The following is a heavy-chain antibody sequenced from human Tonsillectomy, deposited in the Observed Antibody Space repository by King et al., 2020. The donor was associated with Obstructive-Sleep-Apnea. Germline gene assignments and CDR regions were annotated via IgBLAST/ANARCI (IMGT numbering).Heavy chain of an antibody. CDR1: GGSFSRYY. Sequence: VQLQQWGAGLLKPSETLSLTCAVYGGSFSRYYWSWIRQPPGKGLEWIGEINHSGSTNYNPSLKSRVTISVDTSKNQFSLKLSSVTAADTAVYYCARADGWGGYELDYWGQGTLVTVSS. CDR2: INHSGST. V-gene: IGHV4-34*01. CDR3: ARADGWGGYELDY. D-gene: IGHD5-12*01. J-gene: IGHJ4*02.